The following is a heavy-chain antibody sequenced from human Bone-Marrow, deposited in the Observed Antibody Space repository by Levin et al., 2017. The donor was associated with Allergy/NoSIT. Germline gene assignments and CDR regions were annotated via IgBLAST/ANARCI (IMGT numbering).Heavy chain of an antibody. V-gene: IGHV3-21*06. CDR1: GFTFSSSS. J-gene: IGHJ3*02. CDR3: TRDFTSWVAFDI. Sequence: SCAVSGFTFSSSSMHWVRQAPGKGLEWVSSISDTSSYIFYADSVKGRFTISRDNAKNSLYLQMNSLRVEDTAVYYCTRDFTSWVAFDIWGQGTVVTVSS. D-gene: IGHD3-16*01. CDR2: ISDTSSYI.